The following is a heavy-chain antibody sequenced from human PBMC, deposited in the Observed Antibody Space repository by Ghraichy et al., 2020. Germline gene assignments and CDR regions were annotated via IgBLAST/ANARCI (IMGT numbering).Heavy chain of an antibody. CDR1: GGSFSGYY. V-gene: IGHV4-34*01. J-gene: IGHJ4*02. Sequence: SETLSLTCAVFGGSFSGYYWSWIRQSPGKGLEWIGDIDRSGYTNYNPSLRSRITISVDTSKNQFSLRLSSVTAADTAVYYCARASSSYDNSGWYKEADQVGYWGQGTLVTVSS. CDR3: ARASSSYDNSGWYKEADQVGY. D-gene: IGHD6-19*01. CDR2: IDRSGYT.